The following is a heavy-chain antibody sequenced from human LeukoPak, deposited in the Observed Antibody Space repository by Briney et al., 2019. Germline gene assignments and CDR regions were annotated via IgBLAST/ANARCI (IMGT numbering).Heavy chain of an antibody. CDR1: GFTFSSYS. CDR3: AKDGLAGATTPYYMDV. Sequence: GGSLRLSCAASGFTFSSYSMNWVRQAPGKGLEWVSYISSSSSTIYYADSVKGRFTISRDNAKNSLYLQMNSLRAEDTAVYSCAKDGLAGATTPYYMDVWGKGTTVTVSS. J-gene: IGHJ6*03. CDR2: ISSSSSTI. V-gene: IGHV3-48*01. D-gene: IGHD1-26*01.